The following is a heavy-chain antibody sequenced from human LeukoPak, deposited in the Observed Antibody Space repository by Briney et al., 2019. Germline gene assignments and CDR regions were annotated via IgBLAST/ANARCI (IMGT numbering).Heavy chain of an antibody. CDR1: GYTFSSYA. CDR3: ARGPSSALDY. Sequence: ASAKVSCKASGYTFSSYAINWVRQAPGQGLEYMGWINTNTGKPTYVQGFTGRFVFSSDTSVSTSYLQISSLKPEDTAVYYCARGPSSALDYWGQGTQVTVSS. J-gene: IGHJ4*02. V-gene: IGHV7-4-1*02. D-gene: IGHD3-22*01. CDR2: INTNTGKP.